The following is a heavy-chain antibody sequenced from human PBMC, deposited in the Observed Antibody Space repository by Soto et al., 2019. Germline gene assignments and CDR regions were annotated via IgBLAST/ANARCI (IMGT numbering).Heavy chain of an antibody. J-gene: IGHJ4*02. CDR3: AKVGYCSSTSCYTGPFDY. D-gene: IGHD2-2*02. CDR2: ISGSGGST. V-gene: IGHV3-23*01. Sequence: LRLSCAASGFTFSSYAMSWVRQAPGKGLEWVSAISGSGGSTYYADSVKGRFTISRDNSKNTLYLQMNSLRAEDTAVYYCAKVGYCSSTSCYTGPFDYWGQGTLVTVSS. CDR1: GFTFSSYA.